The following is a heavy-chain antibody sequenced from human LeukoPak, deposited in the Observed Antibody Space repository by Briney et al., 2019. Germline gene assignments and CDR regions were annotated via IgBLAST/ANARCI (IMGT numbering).Heavy chain of an antibody. J-gene: IGHJ4*02. CDR3: ARLRLLPSPYYFDY. V-gene: IGHV4-39*01. CDR2: MYYSGST. Sequence: SETLSLTCSVSGGSISSSSYYWGWIRQPPGKGLERIGNMYYSGSTYYNPSLKSRVTISVDTSKNQFSLKLSSVTAADTAVYYCARLRLLPSPYYFDYWGQGTLVTVSS. D-gene: IGHD3-22*01. CDR1: GGSISSSSYY.